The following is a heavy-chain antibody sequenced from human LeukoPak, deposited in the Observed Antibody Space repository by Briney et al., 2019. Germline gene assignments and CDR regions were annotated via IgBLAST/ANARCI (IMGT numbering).Heavy chain of an antibody. Sequence: PGRSLRLSCAASGFTFSSYAMHWVRQAPGKGLEWVGVISYAGSNKYYADSVKGRFTISRDNSKNTLYLQMGSLRAEDMAVYYCARRGAATYAFDIWGQGTMVTVSS. D-gene: IGHD2-15*01. V-gene: IGHV3-30*14. CDR3: ARRGAATYAFDI. J-gene: IGHJ3*02. CDR1: GFTFSSYA. CDR2: ISYAGSNK.